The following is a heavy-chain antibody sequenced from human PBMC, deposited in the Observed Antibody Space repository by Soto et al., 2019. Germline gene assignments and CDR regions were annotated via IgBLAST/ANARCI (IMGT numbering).Heavy chain of an antibody. CDR1: GFTFSSFW. Sequence: GGSLRLSCAASGFTFSSFWMDWVRQPPGKGPEWVANISPDGSEKHYVDSVKGRFTISRDNARNSLYLQMRSLTAEDSALYYCSRSLNSSGQGTRVTVSS. CDR2: ISPDGSEK. J-gene: IGHJ4*02. CDR3: SRSLNS. V-gene: IGHV3-7*01.